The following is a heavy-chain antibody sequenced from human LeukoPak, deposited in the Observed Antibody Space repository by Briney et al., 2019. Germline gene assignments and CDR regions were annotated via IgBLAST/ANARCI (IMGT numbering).Heavy chain of an antibody. D-gene: IGHD3-9*01. V-gene: IGHV4-59*01. CDR2: IYYTGTT. CDR1: GGSISIYY. Sequence: SSETLSLTCSVSGGSISIYYWTWIRQIPGKGLEWIGYIYYTGTTNYNPLFESRATISVDTSKNQFSLKLTSVTAADTAVYFCARGEDFERYYLAYWGQGTLVTVSS. CDR3: ARGEDFERYYLAY. J-gene: IGHJ4*02.